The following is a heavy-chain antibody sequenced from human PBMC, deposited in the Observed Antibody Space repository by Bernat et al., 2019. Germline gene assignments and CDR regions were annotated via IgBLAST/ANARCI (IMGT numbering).Heavy chain of an antibody. J-gene: IGHJ4*02. CDR2: IYYSGST. D-gene: IGHD6-19*01. CDR1: GGSISSYY. Sequence: QVQLQESGPGLVKPSETLSLTCTVSGGSISSYYWSWIRQPPGKGLEGMGYIYYSGSTNYNPSLKSRVTISVDTSKNQFSLKLSSVTAADTAVYYCATCYSSGWYYFDYWGQGTLVTVSS. V-gene: IGHV4-59*08. CDR3: ATCYSSGWYYFDY.